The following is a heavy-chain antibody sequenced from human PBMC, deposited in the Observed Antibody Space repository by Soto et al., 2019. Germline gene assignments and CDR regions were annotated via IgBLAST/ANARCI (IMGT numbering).Heavy chain of an antibody. CDR2: IYYSGST. Sequence: QLQLQESGPGLVKPSETLSLTCTVSGGSISSSSYYWGWIRQPPGKGLEWIGSIYYSGSTYYNPSLKRRVTISVDTSKTQFALKLSSVTAADTAVYYCARQGYDSSDYWGQGTLVTVSS. CDR1: GGSISSSSYY. CDR3: ARQGYDSSDY. V-gene: IGHV4-39*01. J-gene: IGHJ4*02. D-gene: IGHD3-22*01.